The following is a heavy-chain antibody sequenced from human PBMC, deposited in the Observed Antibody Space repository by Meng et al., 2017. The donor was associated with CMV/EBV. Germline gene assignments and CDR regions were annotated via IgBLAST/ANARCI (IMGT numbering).Heavy chain of an antibody. D-gene: IGHD6-13*01. V-gene: IGHV3-23*01. CDR1: GFTFSSNA. J-gene: IGHJ5*02. CDR2: MSGSGGST. CDR3: AKAAQLVPNWFDP. Sequence: GGSLRLSCAASGFTFSSNAMSWVSQAPGKGLEWVSAMSGSGGSTYYADSVKGRFTISRDNSKNTLYLQMNSLRAEDTAVYYCAKAAQLVPNWFDPWGPGTMVTVSS.